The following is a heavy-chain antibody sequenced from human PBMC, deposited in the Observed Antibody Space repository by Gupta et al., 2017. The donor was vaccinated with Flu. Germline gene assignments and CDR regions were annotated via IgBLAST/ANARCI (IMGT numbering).Heavy chain of an antibody. D-gene: IGHD2-21*01. CDR3: AKYQRESGGGGEGYAQTFET. CDR1: AFIFSYYG. J-gene: IGHJ5*02. V-gene: IGHV3-30*18. Sequence: QVQLVESGVGVVQPWTSLLLSCPASAFIFSYYGIPWVRQAPGTGLEWVAVISKDGNDKNYGDPGRGRCVRCRDNTKNNIYLEMKSMSAEDTAVYERAKYQRESGGGGEGYAQTFETWGQGTLVAVSS. CDR2: ISKDGNDK.